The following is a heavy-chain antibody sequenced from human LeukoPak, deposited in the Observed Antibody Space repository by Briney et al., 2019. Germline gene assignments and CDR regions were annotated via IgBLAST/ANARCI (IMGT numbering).Heavy chain of an antibody. CDR1: GYTFTGYY. Sequence: ASVKVSCKASGYTFTGYYMHWVRQAPRQGLEWMGRINPNSGGTNYAQKFQGRVTMTRDTSISTAYMELSRLRSDDTAVYYCARVNHRITGTTFDYWGQGTLVTVSS. CDR3: ARVNHRITGTTFDY. CDR2: INPNSGGT. J-gene: IGHJ4*02. D-gene: IGHD1-20*01. V-gene: IGHV1-2*06.